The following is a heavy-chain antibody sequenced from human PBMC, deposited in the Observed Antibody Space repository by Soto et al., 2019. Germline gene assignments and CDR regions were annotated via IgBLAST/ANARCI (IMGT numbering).Heavy chain of an antibody. Sequence: PSETLSLTCTVSGGSISSSSYYWGWIRQPPGKGLEWIGSIYYSGSTYYNPSLKSRVTISVDTSKNQFSLKLSSVTAADTAVYYCARHGPGPSPRYSSSWYKSWGQGTLVTSPQ. CDR3: ARHGPGPSPRYSSSWYKS. D-gene: IGHD6-13*01. V-gene: IGHV4-39*01. CDR1: GGSISSSSYY. J-gene: IGHJ4*02. CDR2: IYYSGST.